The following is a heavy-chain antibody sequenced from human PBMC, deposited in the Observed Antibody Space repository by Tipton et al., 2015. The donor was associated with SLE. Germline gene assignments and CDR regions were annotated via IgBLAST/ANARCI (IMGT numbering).Heavy chain of an antibody. D-gene: IGHD6-13*01. Sequence: SLRLSCAASGFTFSTYSTNWVRQAPGKGLEWVSSISGSSRYMYYADSVKGRFTISRDNAKNSLYLQMNSLRVEDTAIYYCARDGIAAAGRNFDYWGQGTLVTVSS. J-gene: IGHJ4*02. V-gene: IGHV3-21*03. CDR3: ARDGIAAAGRNFDY. CDR1: GFTFSTYS. CDR2: ISGSSRYM.